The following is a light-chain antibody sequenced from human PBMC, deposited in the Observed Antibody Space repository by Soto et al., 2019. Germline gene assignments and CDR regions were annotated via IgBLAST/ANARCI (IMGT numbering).Light chain of an antibody. V-gene: IGKV3D-20*01. CDR3: QQYGSSPQV. CDR2: DAS. CDR1: QIVSSSY. J-gene: IGKJ3*01. Sequence: EIVLTQSPATLSLSPGERATLSCGASQIVSSSYLAWYQQKPGLAPRLLIYDASSRATGIPDRFSGSGSGTDFTLTISRLEPEDFAVYYCQQYGSSPQVFGPGTKVDIK.